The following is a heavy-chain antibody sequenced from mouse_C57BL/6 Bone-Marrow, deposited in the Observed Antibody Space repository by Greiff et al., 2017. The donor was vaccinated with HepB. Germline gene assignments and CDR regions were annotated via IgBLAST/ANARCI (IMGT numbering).Heavy chain of an antibody. CDR2: ISDGGSYT. Sequence: EVKLVESGGGLVKPGGSLKLSCAASGFTFSSYAMSWVRQTPEKRLEWVATISDGGSYTYYPDNVKGRFTISRDNAKNNLYLQMSHLKSEDTAMYYCARDRSTFFAYWGQGTLVTVSA. J-gene: IGHJ3*01. CDR1: GFTFSSYA. CDR3: ARDRSTFFAY. V-gene: IGHV5-4*01.